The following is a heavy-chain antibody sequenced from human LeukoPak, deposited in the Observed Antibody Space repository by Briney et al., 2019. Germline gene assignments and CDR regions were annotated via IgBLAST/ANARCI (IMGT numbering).Heavy chain of an antibody. D-gene: IGHD4-17*01. V-gene: IGHV1-8*01. CDR2: MNPNSGNT. CDR3: ASRTRTGAFDI. J-gene: IGHJ3*02. Sequence: AAVKVSCKSSGYTFTSYDINWVRQATGQGLGWMGWMNPNSGNTGYAQKFQGRVTMTRNTSISTAYMELSSLRSEDTAVYYCASRTRTGAFDIWGQGTMVTVSS. CDR1: GYTFTSYD.